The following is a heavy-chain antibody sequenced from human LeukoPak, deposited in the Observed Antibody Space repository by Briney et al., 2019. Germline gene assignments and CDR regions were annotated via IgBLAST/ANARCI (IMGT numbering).Heavy chain of an antibody. CDR1: GFTFSSFA. V-gene: IGHV3-43*02. D-gene: IGHD3-16*02. CDR2: ISGDGSNT. Sequence: GGSLRLSCAASGFTFSSFAMSWVRQAPGKGLEWVSLISGDGSNTWYADSVKGRFTISRDNTENSLYLHMNSLGTEDTAFYYCAKDKSPPYYDYIWGSYRLPFDSWGQGTLVTVSS. J-gene: IGHJ4*02. CDR3: AKDKSPPYYDYIWGSYRLPFDS.